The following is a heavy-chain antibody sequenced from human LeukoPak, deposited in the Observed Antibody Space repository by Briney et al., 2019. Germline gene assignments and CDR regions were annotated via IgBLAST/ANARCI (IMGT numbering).Heavy chain of an antibody. CDR1: GFTFSRHG. J-gene: IGHJ4*02. Sequence: GGSLRLSCAPSGFTFSRHGMHWVRQVPGKGLEWVAIISNDGSREYYAHSVEGRFTISRDNSKNTLHLQMGSLRAEDTAVYYCARDRAWNYFDYWGQGTLVTVSS. D-gene: IGHD3-3*01. CDR2: ISNDGSRE. CDR3: ARDRAWNYFDY. V-gene: IGHV3-30*03.